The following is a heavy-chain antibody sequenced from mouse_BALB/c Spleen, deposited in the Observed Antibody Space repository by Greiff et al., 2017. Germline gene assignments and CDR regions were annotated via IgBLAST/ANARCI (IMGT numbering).Heavy chain of an antibody. V-gene: IGHV5-4*02. CDR3: ARRNSGYDGYYYAMDY. CDR1: GFTFSDYY. J-gene: IGHJ4*01. Sequence: EVKLMESGGGLVKPGGSLKLSCAASGFTFSDYYMYWVRQTPEKRLEWVATISDGGSYTYYPDSVKGRFTISRDNAKNNLYLQMSSLKSEDTAMYYCARRNSGYDGYYYAMDYWGQGTSVTVSS. CDR2: ISDGGSYT. D-gene: IGHD2-2*01.